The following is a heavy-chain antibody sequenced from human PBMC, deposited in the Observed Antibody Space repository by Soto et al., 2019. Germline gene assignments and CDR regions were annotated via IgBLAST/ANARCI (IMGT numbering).Heavy chain of an antibody. CDR2: INPNSGGT. CDR3: ARAPYSSSPSYYYYGMDV. D-gene: IGHD6-6*01. CDR1: GYTFTGYY. J-gene: IGHJ6*02. Sequence: GASVKVSCKASGYTFTGYYMHWVRQAPGQGLEWMGWINPNSGGTNYAQKFQGRVTMTRDTSISTAYMELSRLRSDDTAVYYCARAPYSSSPSYYYYGMDVWGQGTTVTVSS. V-gene: IGHV1-2*02.